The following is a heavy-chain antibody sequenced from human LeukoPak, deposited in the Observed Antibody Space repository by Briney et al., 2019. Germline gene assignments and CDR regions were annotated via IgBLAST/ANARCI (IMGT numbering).Heavy chain of an antibody. CDR3: ARGGQLWLHTYFDY. CDR1: GFTFSSYE. V-gene: IGHV3-48*03. D-gene: IGHD5-18*01. Sequence: PGGSLRLSCAASGFTFSSYEMNWVRQAPGKGLEWVSYISSSGSTIYYADSVKGRFTISRDNAKNSLYLQMNSLRAEDTAVYYCARGGQLWLHTYFDYWGQGTLVTVSS. J-gene: IGHJ4*02. CDR2: ISSSGSTI.